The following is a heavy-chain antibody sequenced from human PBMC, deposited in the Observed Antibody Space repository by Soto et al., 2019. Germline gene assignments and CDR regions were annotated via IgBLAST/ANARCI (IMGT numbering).Heavy chain of an antibody. V-gene: IGHV4-59*01. J-gene: IGHJ4*02. CDR2: LYYTGST. D-gene: IGHD2-21*02. Sequence: SETLSVSWSVAWGASDSDDGRWIRQPPGKGLDWIGYLYYTGSTHCNPSLKSRVTISKDTSNQFYLKLSSVTAADTAVYYCARSKASCGGDCYASQGSPPFDYWGQGTLVTVSS. CDR3: ARSKASCGGDCYASQGSPPFDY. CDR1: WGASDSDD.